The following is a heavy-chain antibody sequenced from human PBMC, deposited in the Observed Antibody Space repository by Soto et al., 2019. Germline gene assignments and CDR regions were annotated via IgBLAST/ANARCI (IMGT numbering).Heavy chain of an antibody. CDR3: ASFWSGYPPFYYYYGMDV. CDR2: ISAYNGNT. CDR1: GYTFTSYG. V-gene: IGHV1-18*04. Sequence: ASVKVSCKASGYTFTSYGISWVRQAPGQGLEWMGWISAYNGNTNYAQKLQGRVTMTTDTSTSTAYMELRSLRSDDTAVYYCASFWSGYPPFYYYYGMDVWGQGTTVTVS. D-gene: IGHD3-3*01. J-gene: IGHJ6*02.